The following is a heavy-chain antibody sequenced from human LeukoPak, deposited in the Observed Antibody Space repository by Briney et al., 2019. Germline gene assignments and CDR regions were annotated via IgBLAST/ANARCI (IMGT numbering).Heavy chain of an antibody. CDR2: ISSSSSTI. CDR3: ARDPPPATTVTIPRSHL. D-gene: IGHD4-17*01. Sequence: GSLRLSCAASGFTFSSYSMNWVRQAPGKGLEWVSYISSSSSTIYYADSVKGRFTISRDNAKNSLYLQMNSLRAEDTAVYYCARDPPPATTVTIPRSHLWGQGTLVTVSS. J-gene: IGHJ5*02. V-gene: IGHV3-48*04. CDR1: GFTFSSYS.